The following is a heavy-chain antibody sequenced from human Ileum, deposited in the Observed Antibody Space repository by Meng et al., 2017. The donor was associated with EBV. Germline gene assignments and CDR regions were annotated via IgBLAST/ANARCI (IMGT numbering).Heavy chain of an antibody. D-gene: IGHD3-10*01. V-gene: IGHV1-18*01. Sequence: QVQLVQSGAEVKKPEASVKVSCKTSGYIFSIHAISWLRQAPGQGLEWMGWISTYNGDTNYEQKLQDRVTITTDTSTSTAYMELRSLRSDDTAMYYCARDPSNSAGRRTYFDYWGQGTLVTVSS. CDR2: ISTYNGDT. CDR1: GYIFSIHA. CDR3: ARDPSNSAGRRTYFDY. J-gene: IGHJ4*02.